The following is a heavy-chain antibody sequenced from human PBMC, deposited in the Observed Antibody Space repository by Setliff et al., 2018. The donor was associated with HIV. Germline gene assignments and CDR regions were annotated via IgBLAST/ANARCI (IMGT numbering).Heavy chain of an antibody. V-gene: IGHV3-30*02. Sequence: GGSLRLSCAASGFTFSSYGVHWVRQAPGKGLEWVAFIRNDGSDKHYVDSVKGRFTISRDNSKNTLYLQMNSLRAEDTAVYYCAMSPYSSGLFEYWGQGTLVSVAS. D-gene: IGHD6-19*01. CDR1: GFTFSSYG. CDR3: AMSPYSSGLFEY. J-gene: IGHJ4*02. CDR2: IRNDGSDK.